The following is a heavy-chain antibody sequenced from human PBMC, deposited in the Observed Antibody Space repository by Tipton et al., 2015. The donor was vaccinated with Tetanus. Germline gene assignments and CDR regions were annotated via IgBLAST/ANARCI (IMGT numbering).Heavy chain of an antibody. Sequence: LRLSCTVSGGSISTYHWNWFRLSPGKGLEWIALIYGGNTYYDPSLKSRVGISLDTSKNQFSLKLTSVTAADTAIYYCARRNYPYYFDYWGQGILVTVSS. CDR3: ARRNYPYYFDY. CDR2: IYGGNT. J-gene: IGHJ4*02. V-gene: IGHV4-4*08. CDR1: GGSISTYH. D-gene: IGHD5-24*01.